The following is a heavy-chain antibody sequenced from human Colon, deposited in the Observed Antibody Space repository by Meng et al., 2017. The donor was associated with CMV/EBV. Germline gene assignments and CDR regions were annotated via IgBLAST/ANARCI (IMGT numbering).Heavy chain of an antibody. CDR1: GFIFRDYY. J-gene: IGHJ4*02. V-gene: IGHV3-11*04. CDR2: IGGSGSKI. Sequence: GGSLRLSCEGSGFIFRDYYMTWIRQAPGKGLEWVAHIGGSGSKIYYADSVRGRFTISRDNAKNSLYLQMNSLRGEDTAVYYCARDLGTVAYASGSSFDHWGQG. CDR3: ARDLGTVAYASGSSFDH. D-gene: IGHD3-10*01.